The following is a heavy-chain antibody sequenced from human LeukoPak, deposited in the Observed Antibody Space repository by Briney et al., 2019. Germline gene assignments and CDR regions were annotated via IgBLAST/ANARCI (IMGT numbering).Heavy chain of an antibody. Sequence: PGGSLRLSCAASGFSLSDYWMSWVHQAPGKGLEWVANIKQDGSETYYVDSVKGRFTISRDNAKNSLYLQMNSLRAEDTAVYYCARDRVVVPAAIFFDCWGQGTLVTVSS. CDR2: IKQDGSET. V-gene: IGHV3-7*01. CDR1: GFSLSDYW. D-gene: IGHD2-2*02. J-gene: IGHJ4*02. CDR3: ARDRVVVPAAIFFDC.